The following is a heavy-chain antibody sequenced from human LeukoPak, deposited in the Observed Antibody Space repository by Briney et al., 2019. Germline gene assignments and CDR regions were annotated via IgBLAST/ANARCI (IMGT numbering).Heavy chain of an antibody. CDR2: ITSSTNYI. J-gene: IGHJ4*02. CDR3: ARGVGSSSANFDY. V-gene: IGHV3-21*01. Sequence: PGGSLRLSCTASGFTFSTYSMNWVRQAPGKGLEWVSSITSSTNYIYYADSVKGRFTISRDNAKNSLYLQMNSLRAEDTAVYYCARGVGSSSANFDYWGQGTLVTVSS. CDR1: GFTFSTYS. D-gene: IGHD6-6*01.